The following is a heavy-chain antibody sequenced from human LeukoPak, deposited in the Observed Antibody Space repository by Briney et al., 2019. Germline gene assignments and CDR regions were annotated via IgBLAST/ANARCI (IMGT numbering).Heavy chain of an antibody. CDR1: GYTFTSYG. Sequence: ASVKVSCKASGYTFTSYGIGWVRQAPGQGLEWMGWISAYNGNTNYAQKLQGRVTMTTDTSTSTAYMELRSLRSDDTAVYYCARAAAGESAHYYYYGMDDWGQGATVTVSS. D-gene: IGHD6-25*01. V-gene: IGHV1-18*01. J-gene: IGHJ6*02. CDR3: ARAAAGESAHYYYYGMDD. CDR2: ISAYNGNT.